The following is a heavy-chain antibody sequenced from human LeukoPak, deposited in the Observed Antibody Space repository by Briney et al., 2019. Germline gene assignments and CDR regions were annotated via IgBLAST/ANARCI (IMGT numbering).Heavy chain of an antibody. J-gene: IGHJ1*01. CDR2: INPNSGGT. CDR3: ARGGRLVVVPAAISFQH. Sequence: LGASVKVSCKASGYTFTGYYMHWVRQAPGQGLEWMGWINPNSGGTNYAQKFQGRVTMTRDTSISTAYMELSRLRSDDTAVYYCARGGRLVVVPAAISFQHWGQGTLVTVSS. V-gene: IGHV1-2*03. CDR1: GYTFTGYY. D-gene: IGHD2-2*02.